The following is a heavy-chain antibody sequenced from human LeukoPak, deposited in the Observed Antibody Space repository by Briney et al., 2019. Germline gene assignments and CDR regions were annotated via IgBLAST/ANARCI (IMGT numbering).Heavy chain of an antibody. Sequence: SETLSLTCTVSGDSISSGTYYWSWIRHFPGKGLEWIGYIYRSGSAYSNPSLKSRVAMSVDTSKNQLSLNLTSVTAADTAVYFCARDLGTAYYYCFDVWGKGTAVTV. D-gene: IGHD3-16*01. J-gene: IGHJ6*03. V-gene: IGHV4-31*03. CDR3: ARDLGTAYYYCFDV. CDR1: GDSISSGTYY. CDR2: IYRSGSA.